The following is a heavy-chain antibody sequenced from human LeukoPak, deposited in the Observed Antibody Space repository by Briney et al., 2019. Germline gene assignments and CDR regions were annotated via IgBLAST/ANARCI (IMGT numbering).Heavy chain of an antibody. CDR1: GFTLSSYW. CDR2: INSDGSST. D-gene: IGHD2-21*02. J-gene: IGHJ4*02. Sequence: GGSLRLSCAASGFTLSSYWMHWVRQAPGKGLVWVSRINSDGSSTSYADSVKGRFTISRDNAKNTLYLQMNSLRAEDTAVYYCARSKGDCGGDCTYYFDYWGQGTLVTVSS. V-gene: IGHV3-74*01. CDR3: ARSKGDCGGDCTYYFDY.